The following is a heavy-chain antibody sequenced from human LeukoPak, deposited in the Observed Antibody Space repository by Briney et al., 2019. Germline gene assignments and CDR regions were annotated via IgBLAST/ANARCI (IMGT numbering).Heavy chain of an antibody. CDR1: GFTFSSYA. V-gene: IGHV3-23*01. D-gene: IGHD4-17*01. CDR2: VSGSGGST. Sequence: GGSLRLSCAASGFTFSSYAMSWVRQAPGKGLEWVSAVSGSGGSTYYADSVKGRFTISRDNSKNTLYLQMNSLGAEDTAVYYCAKEEGGDYGDYYYYGMDVWGQGTTVTVSS. J-gene: IGHJ6*02. CDR3: AKEEGGDYGDYYYYGMDV.